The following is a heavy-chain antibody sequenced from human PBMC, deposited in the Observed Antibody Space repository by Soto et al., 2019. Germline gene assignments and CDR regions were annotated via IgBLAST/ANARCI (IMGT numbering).Heavy chain of an antibody. D-gene: IGHD6-19*01. V-gene: IGHV1-69*06. J-gene: IGHJ6*02. CDR3: ARVAVAGRIYYGMDV. Sequence: ASVKFSCKASGYTFTSYDISWVRQAPGQGLEWMGGIIPIFGTANYAQKFQGRVTITADKSTSTAYMELSSLRSEDTAVYYCARVAVAGRIYYGMDVWAKGPRSPSP. CDR2: IIPIFGTA. CDR1: GYTFTSYD.